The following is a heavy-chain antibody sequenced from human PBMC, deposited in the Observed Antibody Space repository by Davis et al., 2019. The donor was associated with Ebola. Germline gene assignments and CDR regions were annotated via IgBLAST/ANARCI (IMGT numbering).Heavy chain of an antibody. Sequence: GGSLTLSCAASGFTFSSYAMSWVRQAPGKGLEWVSAISGSGGSTYYADSVKGRSTISRDNSKNTLYLQMNSLRAEDTAVYYCARDSSSWYFGYFDPWGQGTLVTVSS. CDR1: GFTFSSYA. CDR2: ISGSGGST. CDR3: ARDSSSWYFGYFDP. J-gene: IGHJ5*02. V-gene: IGHV3-23*01. D-gene: IGHD6-13*01.